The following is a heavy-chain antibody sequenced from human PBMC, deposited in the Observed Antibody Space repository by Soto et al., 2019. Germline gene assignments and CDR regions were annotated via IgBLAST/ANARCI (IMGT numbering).Heavy chain of an antibody. CDR3: ARDTANYGVDY. J-gene: IGHJ4*02. D-gene: IGHD1-7*01. Sequence: NPSETLSLTCTVSGDSISSGGYYWTWIRQHPGKGLEWIGYIYYSGSTYYNPSLKSRVTISVDRSKNQFSLKLNSVTAADTAVYYCARDTANYGVDYWGQGTLVTVSS. CDR1: GDSISSGGYY. V-gene: IGHV4-31*03. CDR2: IYYSGST.